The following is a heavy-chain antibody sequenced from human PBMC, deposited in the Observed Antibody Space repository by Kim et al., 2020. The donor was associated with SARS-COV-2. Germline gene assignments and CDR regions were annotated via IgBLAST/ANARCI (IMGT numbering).Heavy chain of an antibody. CDR3: ASGLTPGQY. J-gene: IGHJ4*02. V-gene: IGHV3-74*01. Sequence: GRSTSYADSVKGRFTISRDNAKNTLYVQMNSLRAEDTAVYYCASGLTPGQYWGQGTLVTVSS. D-gene: IGHD2-15*01. CDR2: GRST.